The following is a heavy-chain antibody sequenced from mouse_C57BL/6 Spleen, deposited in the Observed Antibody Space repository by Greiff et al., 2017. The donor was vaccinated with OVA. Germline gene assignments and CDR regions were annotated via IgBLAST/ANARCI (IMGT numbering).Heavy chain of an antibody. J-gene: IGHJ4*01. Sequence: EVKVEESGPGLVKPSQSLSLTCSVTGYSITSGYYWNWIRQFPGNKLEWMGYISYDGSNNYNPSLKNRISITRDTSKNQFFLKLNSVTTEDTATYYCARYTPYYYAMDYWGQGTSVTVSS. CDR3: ARYTPYYYAMDY. V-gene: IGHV3-6*01. D-gene: IGHD5-1-1*01. CDR1: GYSITSGYY. CDR2: ISYDGSN.